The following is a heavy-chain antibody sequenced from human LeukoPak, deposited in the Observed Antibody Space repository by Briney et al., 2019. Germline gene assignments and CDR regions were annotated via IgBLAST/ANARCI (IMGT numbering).Heavy chain of an antibody. Sequence: PSETLSLTCAVYGGSFSGYYWSWIRQPPGKGLEWIGEINHSGSTYYNPSLKSRVTISVDTSKNQFSLKLSSVTAADTAVYYCARQTGSEYYAFWSGSLRAFDAFDIWGQGTMVTVSS. V-gene: IGHV4-34*01. CDR1: GGSFSGYY. D-gene: IGHD3-3*01. J-gene: IGHJ3*02. CDR3: ARQTGSEYYAFWSGSLRAFDAFDI. CDR2: INHSGST.